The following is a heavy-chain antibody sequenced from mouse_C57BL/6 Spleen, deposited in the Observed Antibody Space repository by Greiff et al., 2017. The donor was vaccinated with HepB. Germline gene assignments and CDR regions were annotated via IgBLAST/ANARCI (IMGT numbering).Heavy chain of an antibody. CDR3: ARGHYGSSYDAMDY. CDR2: INPSSGYT. V-gene: IGHV1-7*01. D-gene: IGHD1-1*01. Sequence: QVQLQQSGAELAKPGASVKLSCKASGYTFTSYWMHWVKQRPGQGLEWIGYINPSSGYTKYNQKFKDKATLTADTSSSTAYMQLSSLTYEDSAVYYCARGHYGSSYDAMDYWGQGTSVTVSS. J-gene: IGHJ4*01. CDR1: GYTFTSYW.